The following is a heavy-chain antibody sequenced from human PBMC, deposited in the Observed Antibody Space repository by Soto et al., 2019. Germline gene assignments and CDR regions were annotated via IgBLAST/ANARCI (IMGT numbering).Heavy chain of an antibody. Sequence: GGSLRLSCAASGFTFSSYAMHWVRQAPGKGLEWVAVISYDGSNKYYADSVKGRFTISRDNAKNSLYLQMNSLRAEDTAVYYCARKAGSWSNNAFDIWGQGTMVTVSS. CDR3: ARKAGSWSNNAFDI. V-gene: IGHV3-30-3*01. CDR2: ISYDGSNK. J-gene: IGHJ3*02. D-gene: IGHD6-13*01. CDR1: GFTFSSYA.